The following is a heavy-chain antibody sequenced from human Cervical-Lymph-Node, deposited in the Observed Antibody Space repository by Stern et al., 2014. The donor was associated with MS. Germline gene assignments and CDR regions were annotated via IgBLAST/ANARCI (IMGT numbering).Heavy chain of an antibody. CDR1: GFRFSKYA. Sequence: QMQLVESGGGGVQPGRSLRLSCAGSGFRFSKYAMHWVRQGPGKGLEWVAVISNEGSNRYFADSVKGRFTISRDNSKNILYLEMNSLRVDDTAMYYCARDYSGLDYWGQGTLVTVSS. V-gene: IGHV3-30*03. CDR3: ARDYSGLDY. J-gene: IGHJ4*02. CDR2: ISNEGSNR. D-gene: IGHD6-19*01.